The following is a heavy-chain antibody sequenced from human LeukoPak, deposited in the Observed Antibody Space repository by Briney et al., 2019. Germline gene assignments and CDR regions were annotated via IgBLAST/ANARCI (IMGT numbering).Heavy chain of an antibody. CDR1: GGSISSGGYS. J-gene: IGHJ4*02. V-gene: IGHV4-30-2*01. CDR3: ARLMVRGVIFFDY. Sequence: SLSLTCAVSGGSISSGGYSWSWIRQPPGKGLEWIGYIYHSGSTYYNPSPKSRVTISVDRSKNQFSLKLSSVTAADTAVYYCARLMVRGVIFFDYWGQGTLVTVSS. D-gene: IGHD3-10*01. CDR2: IYHSGST.